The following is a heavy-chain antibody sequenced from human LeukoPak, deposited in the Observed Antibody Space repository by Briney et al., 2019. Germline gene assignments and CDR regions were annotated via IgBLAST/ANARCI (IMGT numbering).Heavy chain of an antibody. CDR1: GFTFSNYW. Sequence: GGSLRLSCAASGFTFSNYWMHWVRQAPGKGLVWVSRINSDGINTSYADSVKGRFTISRDNAKNTLNLQMNSLRAEDTAVYYCARALYDSSGYYFDYWGQGTLVTVSS. CDR2: INSDGINT. D-gene: IGHD3-22*01. J-gene: IGHJ4*02. V-gene: IGHV3-74*01. CDR3: ARALYDSSGYYFDY.